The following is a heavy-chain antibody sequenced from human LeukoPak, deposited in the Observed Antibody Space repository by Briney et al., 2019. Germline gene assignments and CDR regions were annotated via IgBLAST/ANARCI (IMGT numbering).Heavy chain of an antibody. J-gene: IGHJ6*03. CDR3: ARADRNYYMDV. Sequence: GGSLRLSCAASGFIFSDYYMNWIRQAPGKGLEWDSYISSSGSTIYYADSVKGRFTISRDNAKNSLFLQMNSLRAEDTAVYYCARADRNYYMDVWGKGTTVTVSS. V-gene: IGHV3-11*04. CDR1: GFIFSDYY. CDR2: ISSSGSTI.